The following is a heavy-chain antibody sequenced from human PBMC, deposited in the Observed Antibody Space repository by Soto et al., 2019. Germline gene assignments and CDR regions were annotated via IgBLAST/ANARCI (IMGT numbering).Heavy chain of an antibody. CDR1: GFTFSSYA. CDR2: ISGSGDST. Sequence: EVQLLESGGGLVQPGGSLRLSCAASGFTFSSYAMSWVRQAPGKGLELVSAISGSGDSTYYADSVKGRFTISRDNPKNTLYLQMNSLRAEDPAVYYCATGVLGDCTSTSCHAYWFDPWGQGTLGTVAS. CDR3: ATGVLGDCTSTSCHAYWFDP. D-gene: IGHD2-2*01. J-gene: IGHJ5*02. V-gene: IGHV3-23*01.